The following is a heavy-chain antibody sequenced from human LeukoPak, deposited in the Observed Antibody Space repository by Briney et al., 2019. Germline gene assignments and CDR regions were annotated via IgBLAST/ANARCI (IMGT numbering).Heavy chain of an antibody. J-gene: IGHJ5*02. Sequence: GASVKVSCKASGYTFTSYYMHWVRQAPGQGLEWMGIINPSGGSTSYAQKFQGRVTMTRDTSTSTVYMELSSLRSEDTAVYYCARDGYCSSTSCPQGFDPWGQGTLVTVSS. D-gene: IGHD2-2*03. CDR1: GYTFTSYY. V-gene: IGHV1-46*01. CDR2: INPSGGST. CDR3: ARDGYCSSTSCPQGFDP.